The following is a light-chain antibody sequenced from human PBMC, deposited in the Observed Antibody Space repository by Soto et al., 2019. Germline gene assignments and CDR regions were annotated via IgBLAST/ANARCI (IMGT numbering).Light chain of an antibody. CDR3: QQRSNWPL. Sequence: EIVLTQSPATLSLSPGERATLSCRASQSVSSYLAGYQQKPGQAPRLLIYDASNRATGIPARFSGSGSGTDFTLTISSLEPEDFAVYYCQQRSNWPLFGPGTKVDIK. CDR2: DAS. J-gene: IGKJ3*01. V-gene: IGKV3-11*01. CDR1: QSVSSY.